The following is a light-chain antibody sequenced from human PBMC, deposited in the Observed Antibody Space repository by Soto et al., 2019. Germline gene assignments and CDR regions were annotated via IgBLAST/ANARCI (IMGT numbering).Light chain of an antibody. CDR3: QQYNSWLWT. CDR1: QSVGSS. CDR2: GAS. Sequence: EKVMTQSPATLSVSPGERATLSCRASQSVGSSLAWYQQKPGQAPRLLIYGASTRATGIPARFSGSGSGTEFTLIISSLQSEDSAVYYCQQYNSWLWTFGQGTKVDIK. V-gene: IGKV3-15*01. J-gene: IGKJ1*01.